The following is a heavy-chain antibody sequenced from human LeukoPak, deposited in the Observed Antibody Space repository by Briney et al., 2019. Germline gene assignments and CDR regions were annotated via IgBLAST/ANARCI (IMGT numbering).Heavy chain of an antibody. Sequence: ASVKVSCKVSGYTLTELSMHWVRQAPGKGLEWMGGLDPEDGETIYAQKFQGRVTMTEDTSTDTAYMELSSLRSEDTAVYYCATAGVSNYYMDVWGKGTTVTVSS. CDR3: ATAGVSNYYMDV. D-gene: IGHD3-10*01. V-gene: IGHV1-24*01. CDR1: GYTLTELS. CDR2: LDPEDGET. J-gene: IGHJ6*03.